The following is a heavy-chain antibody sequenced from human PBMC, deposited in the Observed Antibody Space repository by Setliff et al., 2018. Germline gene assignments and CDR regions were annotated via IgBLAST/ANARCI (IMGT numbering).Heavy chain of an antibody. D-gene: IGHD4-17*01. CDR2: ISAYNGNT. V-gene: IGHV1-18*01. J-gene: IGHJ4*02. CDR1: GYTLTSYG. CDR3: ARVRGDYGDQEFDY. Sequence: ASVKVSCKASGYTLTSYGISWVRQAPGQGLEWMGWISAYNGNTNYAQKLQGRVTMTTDTSTSTAYMELRSLRSDDTAVYYCARVRGDYGDQEFDYWGQGTLVTVSS.